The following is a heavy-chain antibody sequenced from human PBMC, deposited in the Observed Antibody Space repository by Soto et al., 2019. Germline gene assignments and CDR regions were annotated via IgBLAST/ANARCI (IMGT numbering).Heavy chain of an antibody. V-gene: IGHV3-74*01. CDR1: GFTFNNYW. Sequence: EMQLVESGGGLVQPGGSLRLSCAASGFTFNNYWMHWVRQPPGKGLEWVSRINGEGGSITYADSVEGRFTISRDNAKNMVYLQMNSLRAEDPAVYYCARGTGPGGIWGQGTMVTVSS. D-gene: IGHD3-10*01. J-gene: IGHJ3*02. CDR2: INGEGGSI. CDR3: ARGTGPGGI.